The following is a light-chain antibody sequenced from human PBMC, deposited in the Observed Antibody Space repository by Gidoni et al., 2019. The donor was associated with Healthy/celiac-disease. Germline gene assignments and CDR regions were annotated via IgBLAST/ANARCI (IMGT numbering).Light chain of an antibody. CDR3: QQRSNWLAMLT. CDR1: QSVSSY. V-gene: IGKV3-11*01. J-gene: IGKJ4*01. Sequence: EIVLTQSPATLSLSPGERATLSCRASQSVSSYLAWYQQKPGQAPRLLIYDASNRATGIPARFSGSGSGTDFTITISSLEPEDFAVYYCQQRSNWLAMLTFGGGTKVEIK. CDR2: DAS.